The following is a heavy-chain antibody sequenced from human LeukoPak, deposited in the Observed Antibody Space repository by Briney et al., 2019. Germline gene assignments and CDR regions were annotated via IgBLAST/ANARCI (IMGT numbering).Heavy chain of an antibody. CDR3: VRGGRNGYWYPH. J-gene: IGHJ4*02. CDR1: GYSFMTYA. V-gene: IGHV7-4-1*01. CDR2: INTITGDP. Sequence: ASVKLSCKTSGYSFMTYAVNWVRQAPGQGLEWMGWINTITGDPTYAQAFTGRFVFSLDTSVDTAYLQIDSLKTEDTAVYYCVRGGRNGYWYPHWGQGTLVTVSS. D-gene: IGHD2-8*02.